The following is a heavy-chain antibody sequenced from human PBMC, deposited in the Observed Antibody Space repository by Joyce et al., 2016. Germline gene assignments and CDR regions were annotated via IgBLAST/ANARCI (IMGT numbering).Heavy chain of an antibody. V-gene: IGHV3-7*03. J-gene: IGHJ5*02. CDR3: TRGSGTGWFDP. D-gene: IGHD6-13*01. CDR1: GFSFRYFW. Sequence: EVYLVESGGGLVQPGGSLRLSCAASGFSFRYFWMDWVRQAPGKGLEWVAQINEDGSEKNYMDSWRGRFTISRDNAKNSVDLQIISLRVEDTAVYYCTRGSGTGWFDPWGQGTLVTVSS. CDR2: INEDGSEK.